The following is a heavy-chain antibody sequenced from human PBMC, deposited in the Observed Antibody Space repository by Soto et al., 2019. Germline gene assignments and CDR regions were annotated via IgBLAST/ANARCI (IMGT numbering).Heavy chain of an antibody. CDR3: AKVGPGHTIFYYYMDV. J-gene: IGHJ6*03. Sequence: QVQLVESGGGVVQPGGSLTLSCAASGFTFSRYAIHWVRQAPGKGLEWVAAISYDGSNEYYEDSVKGRFTISRDNSKNTLYLQMNSLRAEDTAVYYCAKVGPGHTIFYYYMDVWGKGTTVTVPS. CDR2: ISYDGSNE. D-gene: IGHD2-21*01. V-gene: IGHV3-30*18. CDR1: GFTFSRYA.